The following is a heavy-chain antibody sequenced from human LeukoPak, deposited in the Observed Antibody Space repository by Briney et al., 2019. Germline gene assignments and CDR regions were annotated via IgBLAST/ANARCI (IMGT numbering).Heavy chain of an antibody. D-gene: IGHD2-15*01. CDR2: TSSSDAGT. J-gene: IGHJ4*02. CDR1: GYSFISHW. Sequence: GESLKISCKGSGYSFISHWIGWVRQAPGKGLEWVSATSSSDAGTYYAESVRGRFTISRDNSKNTLFLQMNSLRAEDAAVYYCAKAPATSCSGVYCYPFDHWGQGTLVTVSS. V-gene: IGHV3-23*01. CDR3: AKAPATSCSGVYCYPFDH.